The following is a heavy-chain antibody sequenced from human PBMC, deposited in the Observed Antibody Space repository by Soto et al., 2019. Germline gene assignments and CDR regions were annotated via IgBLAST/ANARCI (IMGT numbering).Heavy chain of an antibody. V-gene: IGHV3-53*01. CDR2: IYGGGST. Sequence: XGFLTLYCASSGFSFSGNDMSWVRQAPGKGLEWVSVIYGGGSTYDADSVKGRVTISRDNSKNTVYLQMNSLRVEDAAVYYCARETRDYDYYALDVWGQGTTVTVSS. CDR3: ARETRDYDYYALDV. J-gene: IGHJ6*02. CDR1: GFSFSGND.